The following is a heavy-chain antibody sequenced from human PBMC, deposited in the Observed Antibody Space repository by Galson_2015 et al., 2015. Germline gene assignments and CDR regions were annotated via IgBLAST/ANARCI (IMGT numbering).Heavy chain of an antibody. CDR2: ISYDGSNK. V-gene: IGHV3-30*03. D-gene: IGHD2-2*02. CDR3: ASRRYCSSTSCYRWLDY. Sequence: SLRLSCAASGFTFSSYGMHWVRQAPGKGLEWVAVISYDGSNKYYADSVKGRLTISRDNSKNTLYLQMNSLRAEDTAVYYCASRRYCSSTSCYRWLDYWGQGTLVTVSS. J-gene: IGHJ4*02. CDR1: GFTFSSYG.